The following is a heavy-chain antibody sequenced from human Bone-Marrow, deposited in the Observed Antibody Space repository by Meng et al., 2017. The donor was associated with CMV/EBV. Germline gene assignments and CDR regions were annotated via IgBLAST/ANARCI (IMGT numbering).Heavy chain of an antibody. CDR1: GYTFTGYY. CDR3: AREVGVIVSYASDI. Sequence: ASVKVSCKASGYTFTGYYMHWVRQAPGQAPGWMGWINPNGGGTNYARKFQDRVAMTRDTSISTAYMELSRLRYDDTAVYYCAREVGVIVSYASDIWGQGTMVTVSS. J-gene: IGHJ3*02. D-gene: IGHD3-16*02. CDR2: INPNGGGT. V-gene: IGHV1-2*02.